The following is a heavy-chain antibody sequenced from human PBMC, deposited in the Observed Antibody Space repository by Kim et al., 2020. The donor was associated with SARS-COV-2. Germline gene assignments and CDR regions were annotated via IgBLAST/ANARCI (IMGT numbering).Heavy chain of an antibody. CDR2: VYHSGRT. CDR1: GGSFTSDY. J-gene: IGHJ3*02. CDR3: ARAAFIMVRGVTITQRVGFDI. V-gene: IGHV4-34*01. Sequence: SETLSLTCAVYGGSFTSDYWSWIRQPPGKGLEWIGEVYHSGRTNYNPSLKSRVTISIKTSKNQFSLRLTSVTAADTAVYYCARAAFIMVRGVTITQRVGFDIWGQGTMVTVSS. D-gene: IGHD3-10*01.